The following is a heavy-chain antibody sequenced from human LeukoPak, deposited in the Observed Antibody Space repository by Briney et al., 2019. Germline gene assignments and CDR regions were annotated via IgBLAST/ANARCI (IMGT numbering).Heavy chain of an antibody. Sequence: SVKVSCKASGGTFSSYAISWVRQAPGQGLEWMGGIIPIFGTANYAQKFQGRVTITTDESTSTAYMELSSLRSEDTAVYYCARLAAAGVNYYYMDVWGKGTTVTVSS. CDR1: GGTFSSYA. V-gene: IGHV1-69*05. CDR3: ARLAAAGVNYYYMDV. CDR2: IIPIFGTA. J-gene: IGHJ6*03. D-gene: IGHD6-13*01.